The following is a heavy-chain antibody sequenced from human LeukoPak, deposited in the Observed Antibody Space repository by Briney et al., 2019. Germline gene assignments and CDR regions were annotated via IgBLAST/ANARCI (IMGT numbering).Heavy chain of an antibody. D-gene: IGHD4-17*01. CDR2: IRSKANSYAT. CDR1: GFTFSGSA. CDR3: TRLVGDYYAFDI. Sequence: GGSLRLSCAASGFTFSGSAMHWVRQASGKGLEWVGRIRSKANSYATAHAASVKGRFTISRDDSKNTAYLQMNSLKTEDTAVYYCTRLVGDYYAFDIWGQGTMVTVSS. J-gene: IGHJ3*02. V-gene: IGHV3-73*01.